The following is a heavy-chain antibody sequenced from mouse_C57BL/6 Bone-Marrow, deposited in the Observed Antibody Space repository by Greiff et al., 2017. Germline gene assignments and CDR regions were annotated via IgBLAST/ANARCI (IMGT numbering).Heavy chain of an antibody. V-gene: IGHV1-81*01. CDR1: GYTFTSYG. CDR2: IYPRSGNT. J-gene: IGHJ2*01. CDR3: ASRDYYGSSFDY. D-gene: IGHD1-1*01. Sequence: VKLQESGAELARPGASVKLSCKASGYTFTSYGISWVKQRTGQGLEWIGEIYPRSGNTYYNEKFKGKATLPADKSSSTAYMELRSLTSEDSAVYFCASRDYYGSSFDYWGQGTTLTVSS.